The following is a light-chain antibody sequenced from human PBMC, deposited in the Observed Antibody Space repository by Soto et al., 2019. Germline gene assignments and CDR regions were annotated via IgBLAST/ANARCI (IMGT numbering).Light chain of an antibody. CDR1: QSVSSD. V-gene: IGKV3-20*01. CDR2: GAS. J-gene: IGKJ1*01. Sequence: ELVLWQSQGNLSLSPGERATLSCRASQSVSSDLAWYQHKPGQAPRLLIYGASNRATGIPDRFSGSGSGTDFTLTISRLEPEDFAVYYCQQYGSSGTFGQGTKVDI. CDR3: QQYGSSGT.